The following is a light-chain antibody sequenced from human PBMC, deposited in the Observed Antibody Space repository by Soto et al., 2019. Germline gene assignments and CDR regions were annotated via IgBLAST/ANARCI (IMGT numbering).Light chain of an antibody. CDR1: QTISSW. Sequence: DIQMTQSPSTLSGSVGDRVTITCRASQTISSWLAWYQQKPGKAPKLLIYNASTLKSGVPSRFSGSGSGTEFTLTISSRQPDDLATDDCQHYNSYSEAFGQGTKVELK. J-gene: IGKJ1*01. V-gene: IGKV1-5*03. CDR2: NAS. CDR3: QHYNSYSEA.